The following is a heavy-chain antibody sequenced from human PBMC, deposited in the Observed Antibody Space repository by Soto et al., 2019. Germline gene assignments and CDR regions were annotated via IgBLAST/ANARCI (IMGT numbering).Heavy chain of an antibody. CDR1: GFTFSRYS. Sequence: EVQLVESGGGLVQPGGSLRLSCAASGFTFSRYSMSWVRQAPGKGLEWVANIKQDGSEKYYVDSVKGRFTISRDNANNSLYLQMNSLRAEDTAVYYCARSWFGEEYWGQGTLVTVSS. D-gene: IGHD3-10*01. J-gene: IGHJ4*02. V-gene: IGHV3-7*01. CDR3: ARSWFGEEY. CDR2: IKQDGSEK.